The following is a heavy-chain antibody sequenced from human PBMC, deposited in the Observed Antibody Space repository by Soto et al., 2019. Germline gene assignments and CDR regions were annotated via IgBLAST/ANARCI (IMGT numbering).Heavy chain of an antibody. V-gene: IGHV4-59*12. CDR3: ARAGGLGAVAVDY. CDR1: GGSIGSYH. J-gene: IGHJ4*02. CDR2: IYYTGTT. Sequence: TLSLTCTVSGGSIGSYHWTWIRQPPGKGLEWIGYIYYTGTTNYNPSLKSRVTISVDTSKNQFSLKLSSVTAADTAVYYCARAGGLGAVAVDYWGQGTLVTVSS. D-gene: IGHD6-19*01.